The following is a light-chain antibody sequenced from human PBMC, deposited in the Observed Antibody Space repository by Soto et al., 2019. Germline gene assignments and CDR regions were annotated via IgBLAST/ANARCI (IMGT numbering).Light chain of an antibody. CDR2: DAS. CDR3: QQYDSSYT. V-gene: IGKV3-20*01. J-gene: IGKJ2*01. Sequence: EIVLTKSPGTLSLSPGERATLSCRASQSVSSTYLAWYQQKPGQPPRLLIYDASSRATGVPNRFSGSGSGADFTLTISRLEPDDFAVYYCQQYDSSYTFGQGSKLEIK. CDR1: QSVSSTY.